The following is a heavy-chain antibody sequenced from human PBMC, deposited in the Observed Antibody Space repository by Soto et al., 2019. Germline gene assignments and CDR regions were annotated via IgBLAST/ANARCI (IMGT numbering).Heavy chain of an antibody. CDR2: IIGSGGST. CDR1: GFTFNSYA. J-gene: IGHJ4*02. CDR3: VRGINAGVDY. D-gene: IGHD1-26*01. V-gene: IGHV3-23*01. Sequence: GSLRLSCAASGFTFNSYAMSWVRQAPGKGLEWVSTIIGSGGSTYYADSVKGRFSVSRDNSKNTLYLQMNSLRAEDTALYYCVRGINAGVDYWGQGTLVTVS.